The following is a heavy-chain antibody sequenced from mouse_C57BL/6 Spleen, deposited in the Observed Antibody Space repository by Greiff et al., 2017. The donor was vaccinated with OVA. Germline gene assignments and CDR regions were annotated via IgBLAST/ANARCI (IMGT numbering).Heavy chain of an antibody. D-gene: IGHD2-2*01. V-gene: IGHV1-55*01. J-gene: IGHJ4*01. CDR2: IYPGSGST. Sequence: QVQLKQPGAELVKPGASVKMSCKASGYTFTSYWITWVKQRPGQGLEWIGDIYPGSGSTNYNEKFKSKATLTVDTSSSTAYMQLSSLTSEDSAVYYCARYGYGYYYAMDYWGQGTSVTVSS. CDR3: ARYGYGYYYAMDY. CDR1: GYTFTSYW.